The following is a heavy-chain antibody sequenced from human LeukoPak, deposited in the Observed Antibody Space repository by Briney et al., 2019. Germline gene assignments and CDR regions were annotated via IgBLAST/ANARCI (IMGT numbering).Heavy chain of an antibody. CDR3: ARGRTWRRYYDSSGYYSDY. V-gene: IGHV4-34*01. Sequence: KPSETLSLTCTVSGDSISSYYWSWIRQPPGKGLEWIGEINHSGSTNYNPSLKSRVTISVDTSKNQFSLKLSSVTAADTAVYYCARGRTWRRYYDSSGYYSDYWGQGTLVTVSS. D-gene: IGHD3-22*01. CDR2: INHSGST. CDR1: GDSISSYY. J-gene: IGHJ4*02.